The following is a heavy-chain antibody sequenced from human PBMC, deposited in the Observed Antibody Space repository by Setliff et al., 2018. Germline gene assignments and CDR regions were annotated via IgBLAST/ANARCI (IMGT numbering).Heavy chain of an antibody. CDR1: GITFDAFG. CDR2: VTTTGGFT. D-gene: IGHD1-1*01. J-gene: IGHJ3*02. Sequence: GGSLRLSCAASGITFDAFGMSWFRQAPGKGLEWLSYVTTTGGFTKEADSVRGRFSVSRDNSKKSVYLQINDLRAEDTALYFCAKGGDWDDQHYAFDIWGQGTMVTVSS. V-gene: IGHV3-11*03. CDR3: AKGGDWDDQHYAFDI.